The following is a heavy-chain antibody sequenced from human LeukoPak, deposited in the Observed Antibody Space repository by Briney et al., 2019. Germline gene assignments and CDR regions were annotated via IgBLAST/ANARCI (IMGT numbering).Heavy chain of an antibody. D-gene: IGHD3-10*01. Sequence: SETLSLTCTVSGGSISSYYWNWIRQPPGKGLEWIGHIFDSGRTNYNPSLKSRATISVDTSKNQFSLKLSPVTAADTAVYYCARDGSETYYNWFDPWGQGTLVTVSS. CDR1: GGSISSYY. V-gene: IGHV4-59*01. J-gene: IGHJ5*02. CDR2: IFDSGRT. CDR3: ARDGSETYYNWFDP.